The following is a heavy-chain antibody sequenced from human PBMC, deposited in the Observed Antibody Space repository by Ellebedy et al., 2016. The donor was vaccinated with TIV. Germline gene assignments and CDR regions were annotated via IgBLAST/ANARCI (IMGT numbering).Heavy chain of an antibody. CDR3: ATTSSAGLAY. D-gene: IGHD6-13*01. V-gene: IGHV4-59*12. CDR2: IYYSGST. Sequence: SETLSLXXTVSGGSISPYYWSWIRQPPGKGLEWIGYIYYSGSTNYNPSLKSRVTISVDTSKNQFSLKLTSVTAADTAVYYCATTSSAGLAYWGQGTLVTVSS. J-gene: IGHJ4*02. CDR1: GGSISPYY.